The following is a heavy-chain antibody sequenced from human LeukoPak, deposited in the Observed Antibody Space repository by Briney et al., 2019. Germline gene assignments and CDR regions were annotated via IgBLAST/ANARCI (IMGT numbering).Heavy chain of an antibody. J-gene: IGHJ3*02. CDR1: GGSISSYY. CDR3: RVAAGGSDAFDI. D-gene: IGHD6-13*01. CDR2: IYYSGST. V-gene: IGHV4-59*01. Sequence: SETLTLTCTVSGGSISSYYWSWIRQPPGKGLEWIGYIYYSGSTNYNPSLKSRVTISVDTSKNQFSLKLSSVTAADTAVYYCRVAAGGSDAFDIWGQGTMVTVSS.